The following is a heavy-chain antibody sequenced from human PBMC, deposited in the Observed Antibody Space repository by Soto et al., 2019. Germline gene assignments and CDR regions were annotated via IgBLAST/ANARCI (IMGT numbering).Heavy chain of an antibody. D-gene: IGHD2-15*01. Sequence: QLQLQESGPGLVKPSETLSLTCTVSGGSISSSSYYWGWIRQPPGKGLEWIGSIYYSGSTYYNPSLMSRVTISVDTSKNQFSLKLSSVTAADTAVYYCARPSEDRYYYYGMDVWGQGTTVTVSS. J-gene: IGHJ6*02. CDR2: IYYSGST. CDR1: GGSISSSSYY. CDR3: ARPSEDRYYYYGMDV. V-gene: IGHV4-39*01.